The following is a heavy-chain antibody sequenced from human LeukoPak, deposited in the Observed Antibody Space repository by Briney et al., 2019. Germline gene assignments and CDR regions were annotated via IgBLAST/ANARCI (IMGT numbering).Heavy chain of an antibody. D-gene: IGHD6-19*01. CDR2: IYHSGST. CDR1: AYSITSGYY. V-gene: IGHV4-38-2*02. CDR3: ARIETYSSGWYDAFFDY. J-gene: IGHJ4*02. Sequence: SETLSLTCTVSAYSITSGYYWGWIRQPPGKGLEWIGSIYHSGSTYYNPSLKSRVTISVDTSKNHFSLKLTSVTAADTAVYYCARIETYSSGWYDAFFDYWGQGTLVTVSS.